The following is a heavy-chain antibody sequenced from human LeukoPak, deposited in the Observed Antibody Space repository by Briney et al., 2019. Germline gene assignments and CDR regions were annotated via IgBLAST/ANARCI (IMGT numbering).Heavy chain of an antibody. D-gene: IGHD2-2*01. CDR1: GFPFSTYA. CDR2: IRGSDGST. CDR3: ARGGLYCSSTSCYSENWFDP. V-gene: IGHV3-23*01. Sequence: GGSLRLSCAASGFPFSTYAMSWVRQAPGKGLEWVSSIRGSDGSTYYADSVKGRFAISRDDSKNTLYLQMNSLRAEDTAVYYCARGGLYCSSTSCYSENWFDPWGQGTLVTVSS. J-gene: IGHJ5*02.